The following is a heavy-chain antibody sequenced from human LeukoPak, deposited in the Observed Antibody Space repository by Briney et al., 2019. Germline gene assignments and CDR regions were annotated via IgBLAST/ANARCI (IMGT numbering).Heavy chain of an antibody. D-gene: IGHD3-3*01. J-gene: IGHJ6*02. CDR2: INTNTGNP. Sequence: GASVKVSCKASGYTFTSYAMNWVRQAPGQGLEWMGWINTNTGNPTYAQGFTGRFVFSLDTSVSTAYLQISSLKAEDIAVYYCARGGRLRFLEWPPLGRTYYYYGMDVWGQGTTVTVSS. CDR3: ARGGRLRFLEWPPLGRTYYYYGMDV. V-gene: IGHV7-4-1*02. CDR1: GYTFTSYA.